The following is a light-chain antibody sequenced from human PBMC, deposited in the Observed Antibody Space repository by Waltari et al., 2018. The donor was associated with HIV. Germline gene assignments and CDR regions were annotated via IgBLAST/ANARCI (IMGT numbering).Light chain of an antibody. CDR2: LAY. CDR3: MQGLQIPLT. CDR1: QSLLHSSGYNF. J-gene: IGKJ4*01. Sequence: IVMTQSPLSLSVTPGEPASISCTSNQSLLHSSGYNFLEWYMQKPGQSPQVLIYLAYNRASGVPARFSGSGSATDFTLKISRVEAEDVGFYYCMQGLQIPLTFGGGTKVEIK. V-gene: IGKV2-28*01.